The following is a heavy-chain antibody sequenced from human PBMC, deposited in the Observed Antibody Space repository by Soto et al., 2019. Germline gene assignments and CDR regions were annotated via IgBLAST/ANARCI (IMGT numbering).Heavy chain of an antibody. V-gene: IGHV1-3*01. D-gene: IGHD1-26*01. CDR2: INAGNGNT. Sequence: ASVKVSCKASGYTFTSYAMHWVRQAPGQRLEWMGWINAGNGNTKYSQKFQGRVTITRDTSASTAYMELSSLRSDDTAVYYWARDPPPGIGGATTDGRFDPWGQGTLVTVSS. J-gene: IGHJ5*02. CDR3: ARDPPPGIGGATTDGRFDP. CDR1: GYTFTSYA.